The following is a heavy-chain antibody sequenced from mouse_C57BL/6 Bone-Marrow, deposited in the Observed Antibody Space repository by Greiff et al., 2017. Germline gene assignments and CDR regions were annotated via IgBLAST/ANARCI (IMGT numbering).Heavy chain of an antibody. CDR2: IDPSDSYT. Sequence: QVQLQQSGAELVMPGASVKLSCKASGYTFTSYWMHWVKQRPGQGLEWIGEIDPSDSYTNYNQKFKGKSTLTVDKSSSTAYMQLSSLTSEDSAVYYCARDGYYPPWFAYWGQGTLVTVSA. D-gene: IGHD2-3*01. V-gene: IGHV1-69*01. J-gene: IGHJ3*01. CDR3: ARDGYYPPWFAY. CDR1: GYTFTSYW.